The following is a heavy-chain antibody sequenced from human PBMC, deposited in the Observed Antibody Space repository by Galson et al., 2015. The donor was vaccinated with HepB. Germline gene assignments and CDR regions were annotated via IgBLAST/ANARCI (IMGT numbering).Heavy chain of an antibody. CDR1: GFTFSSYG. V-gene: IGHV3-30*18. Sequence: SLRLSCAASGFTFSSYGMHWVRQAPGKGLEWVAVISYDGSNKYYADSVKGRFTISRDNSKNTLYLQMNSLRAEDTAVYYCAKASYDSSGLFFDYWGQGILVTVSS. CDR3: AKASYDSSGLFFDY. D-gene: IGHD3-22*01. J-gene: IGHJ4*02. CDR2: ISYDGSNK.